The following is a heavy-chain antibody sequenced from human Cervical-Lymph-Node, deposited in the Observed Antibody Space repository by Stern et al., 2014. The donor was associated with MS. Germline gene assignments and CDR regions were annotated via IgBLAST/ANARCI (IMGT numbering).Heavy chain of an antibody. V-gene: IGHV3-33*01. D-gene: IGHD4-23*01. CDR2: KWYDGSNE. CDR1: GFTFSSYG. Sequence: VQLVESGGGVVQPGRSLRLSCAASGFTFSSYGMPWVRQAPGKGLEWVAVKWYDGSNEFYADSVKGRFTISRGNSKNTLYLQMNSLRAEDTAVYYCAREGGNTAEYFQHWGQGTLVTVSS. CDR3: AREGGNTAEYFQH. J-gene: IGHJ1*01.